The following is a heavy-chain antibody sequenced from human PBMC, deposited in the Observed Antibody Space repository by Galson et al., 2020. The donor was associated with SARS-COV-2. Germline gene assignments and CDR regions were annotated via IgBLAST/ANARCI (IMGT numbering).Heavy chain of an antibody. J-gene: IGHJ3*02. CDR3: ARRSSSWTDAFDI. CDR1: GYTFTSYG. CDR2: ISAYNGKT. V-gene: IGHV1-18*01. Sequence: ASVKVSCKASGYTFTSYGISWVRQAPGQGLEWMGWISAYNGKTNYAQKLQGRVTMTTDTSTSTAYMELRSLRSDDTTVYYCARRSSSWTDAFDIWGQGTMVTVSS. D-gene: IGHD6-13*01.